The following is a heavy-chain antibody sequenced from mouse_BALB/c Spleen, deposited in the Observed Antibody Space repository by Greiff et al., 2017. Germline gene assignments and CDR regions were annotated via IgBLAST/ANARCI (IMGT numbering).Heavy chain of an antibody. Sequence: EVQLVESGGGLVQPGGSRKLSCAASGFTFSSFGMHWVRQAPEKGLEWVAYISSGSSTIYYADTVKGRFTISRDNPKNTLFLQMTSLRSEDTAMYYCAGSIYYGNIYAMDYWGQGTSVTVSS. CDR1: GFTFSSFG. CDR2: ISSGSSTI. J-gene: IGHJ4*01. V-gene: IGHV5-17*02. CDR3: AGSIYYGNIYAMDY. D-gene: IGHD2-1*01.